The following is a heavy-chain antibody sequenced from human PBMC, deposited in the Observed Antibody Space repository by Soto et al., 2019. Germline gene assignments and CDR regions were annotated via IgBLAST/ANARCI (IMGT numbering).Heavy chain of an antibody. D-gene: IGHD6-19*01. CDR2: ISGSGGST. CDR1: GFTFSSYA. J-gene: IGHJ6*02. CDR3: ARDIAVAGYDYYYGMDV. V-gene: IGHV3-23*01. Sequence: EVQLLESGGGLAQPGGSLRLSCAASGFTFSSYAMNWVRQAPGKGLEWVSGISGSGGSTYYADSVKGRFTLSRDNAKNSLYLQMNSLSAEDTAVYYCARDIAVAGYDYYYGMDVWGQGTTVTVSS.